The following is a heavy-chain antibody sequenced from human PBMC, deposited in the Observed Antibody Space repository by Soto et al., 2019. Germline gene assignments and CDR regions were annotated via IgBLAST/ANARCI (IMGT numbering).Heavy chain of an antibody. D-gene: IGHD3-3*01. CDR2: IIPIFGTA. V-gene: IGHV1-69*13. CDR1: GGTFSSYA. CDR3: ARGSAYDFWSGTLNY. Sequence: ASVKVSCKASGGTFSSYAISWVRQAPGQGLEWMGGIIPIFGTANYAQKIQGRVTITADESTSTAYMELSSLRSEDTAVYYCARGSAYDFWSGTLNYWGQGTLVTVSS. J-gene: IGHJ4*02.